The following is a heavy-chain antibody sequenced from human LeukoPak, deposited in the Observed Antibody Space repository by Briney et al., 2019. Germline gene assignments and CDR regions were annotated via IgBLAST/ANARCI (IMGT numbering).Heavy chain of an antibody. D-gene: IGHD4/OR15-4a*01. CDR1: GSSISSYY. V-gene: IGHV4-4*07. CDR2: IYTSGST. J-gene: IGHJ4*02. CDR3: ARDDYNYFDY. Sequence: PSETLSLTCTVSGSSISSYYWSWIRQPAGKGLEWIGRIYTSGSTNYSPSLKSRVTISVDKSKNQFSLKLSSVTAADTAVYYCARDDYNYFDYWGQGTLVTVSS.